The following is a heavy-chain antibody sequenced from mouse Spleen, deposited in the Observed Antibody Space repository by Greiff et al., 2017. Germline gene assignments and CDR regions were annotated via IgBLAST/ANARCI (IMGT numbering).Heavy chain of an antibody. J-gene: IGHJ4*01. Sequence: VQLQQSGAELARPGASVKMSCKASGYTFTSYTMHWVKQRPGQGLEWIGYINPSSGYTNYNQKFKDKATLTADKSSSTAYMQLSSLTSEDSAVYYCARSYYGNYGAMDYWGQGTSVTVSS. CDR1: GYTFTSYT. CDR2: INPSSGYT. CDR3: ARSYYGNYGAMDY. V-gene: IGHV1-4*01. D-gene: IGHD2-10*01.